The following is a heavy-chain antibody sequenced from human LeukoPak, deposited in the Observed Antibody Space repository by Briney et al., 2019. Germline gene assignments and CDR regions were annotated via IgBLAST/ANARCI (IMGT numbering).Heavy chain of an antibody. CDR3: ARGIKVGYSYDYVIGDYYYMDV. CDR2: INHSGSP. D-gene: IGHD5-18*01. Sequence: PSETLSLICAVYGVSFCVYYWSWLRQPPGKGLEWFGEINHSGSPNYNPSLKSRVTISVDTSKNQISLKLSSVTAADTAVYYCARGIKVGYSYDYVIGDYYYMDVWGKGTTVTVSS. V-gene: IGHV4-34*01. J-gene: IGHJ6*03. CDR1: GVSFCVYY.